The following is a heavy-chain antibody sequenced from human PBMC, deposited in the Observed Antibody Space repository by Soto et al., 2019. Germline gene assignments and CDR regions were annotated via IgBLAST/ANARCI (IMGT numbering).Heavy chain of an antibody. CDR3: ARSPKGYYWFDP. V-gene: IGHV4-59*01. J-gene: IGHJ5*02. CDR1: GVSIDSDF. Sequence: PSETLSLTCTVSGVSIDSDFWTWIRQPPGKGLEWIGYVYYSGSTNYNPSLKSRVSISVDTSKNQLSLKLSSVTAADTAVYYCARSPKGYYWFDPWGQGTLVTVSS. CDR2: VYYSGST. D-gene: IGHD3-22*01.